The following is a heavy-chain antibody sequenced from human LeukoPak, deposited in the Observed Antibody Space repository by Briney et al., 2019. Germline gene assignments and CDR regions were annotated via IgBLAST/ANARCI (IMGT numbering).Heavy chain of an antibody. V-gene: IGHV3-23*01. Sequence: GRSLRLSCTASGFTFSSSAMSWVRQAPGKGLEWVSGIRGSGGSTYYGDSVQGRFTISRDSSKNTLYLQMNSLRAEDTAVYFCARDPYCGGDCYPYYYFGMDVWGQGTTVIVSS. CDR1: GFTFSSSA. CDR2: IRGSGGST. CDR3: ARDPYCGGDCYPYYYFGMDV. J-gene: IGHJ6*02. D-gene: IGHD2-21*02.